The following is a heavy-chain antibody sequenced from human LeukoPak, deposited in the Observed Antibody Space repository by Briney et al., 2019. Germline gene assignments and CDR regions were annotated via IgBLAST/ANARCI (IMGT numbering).Heavy chain of an antibody. CDR3: ARYSSSSGGASHYLDY. Sequence: GSLRLSCAVSGFTFRSYWMHWVRQAPGKGLVWVSRISGDGSMTNYAYSVKGRFTISRDNAKNTVYLQMNSLRAEDTAVYYCARYSSSSGGASHYLDYWGQGTLVTVSS. V-gene: IGHV3-74*01. D-gene: IGHD6-6*01. CDR1: GFTFRSYW. J-gene: IGHJ4*02. CDR2: ISGDGSMT.